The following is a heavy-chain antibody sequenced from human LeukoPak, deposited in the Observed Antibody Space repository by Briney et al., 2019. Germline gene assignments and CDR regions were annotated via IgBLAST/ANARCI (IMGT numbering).Heavy chain of an antibody. J-gene: IGHJ6*03. CDR2: IYHSGST. D-gene: IGHD3-3*01. Sequence: PSQTLSLTCTVSGGSISSGGYYWSWIRQPPGKGLEWIGYIYHSGSTYYNPSLKSRVTISVDRSKNQFSLKLSSVTAADTAVYYCARAGGYDFWSGYYVYYYYYMDVWGKGTTVTVSS. CDR1: GGSISSGGYY. V-gene: IGHV4-30-2*01. CDR3: ARAGGYDFWSGYYVYYYYYMDV.